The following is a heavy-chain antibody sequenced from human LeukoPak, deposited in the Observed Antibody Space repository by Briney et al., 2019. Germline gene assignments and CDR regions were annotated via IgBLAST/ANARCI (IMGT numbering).Heavy chain of an antibody. Sequence: GGSLRLSCAASTFTSNTYAMSWVRQAPGKGLEWVSAISGSGGSTYYADSVKGRFTISRDNSKNTLYLQMNSLRAEDTAVYYCAKDGLLWFGELNWGQGTLVTVSS. J-gene: IGHJ4*02. V-gene: IGHV3-23*01. CDR1: TFTSNTYA. D-gene: IGHD3-10*01. CDR2: ISGSGGST. CDR3: AKDGLLWFGELN.